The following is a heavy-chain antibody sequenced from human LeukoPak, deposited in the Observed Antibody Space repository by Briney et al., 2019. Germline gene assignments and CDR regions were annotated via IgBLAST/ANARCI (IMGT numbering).Heavy chain of an antibody. CDR3: ARGSPGKLVLFDY. Sequence: PSETLSLTCTVSGGSISSYYWSWIRQPPGKGLEWIGYIYYSGSTNYNPSLKSRVTISVDTSKNKFSLKLSSVTAADTAVYYCARGSPGKLVLFDYWGQGTLVTVSS. D-gene: IGHD1-7*01. CDR2: IYYSGST. J-gene: IGHJ4*02. CDR1: GGSISSYY. V-gene: IGHV4-59*01.